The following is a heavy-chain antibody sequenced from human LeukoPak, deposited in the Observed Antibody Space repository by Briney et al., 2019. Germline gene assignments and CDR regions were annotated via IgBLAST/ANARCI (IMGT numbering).Heavy chain of an antibody. CDR1: GGSISSYY. CDR3: ARGTGYSSSSGYFDY. D-gene: IGHD6-6*01. V-gene: IGHV4-59*01. J-gene: IGHJ4*02. CDR2: IYYSGST. Sequence: SETLSLTCTVSGGSISSYYWSWIRQPPGKGLEWIGYIYYSGSTNYNPSLKSRVTISVDTSKNQFSLKLSSVTAADTAVYYCARGTGYSSSSGYFDYWGQGTLVTVSS.